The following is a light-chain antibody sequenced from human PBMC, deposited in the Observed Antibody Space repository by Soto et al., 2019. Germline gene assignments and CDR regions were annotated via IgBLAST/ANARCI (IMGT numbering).Light chain of an antibody. CDR2: AAS. CDR1: QSVNRN. CDR3: QQYNNWWT. Sequence: EIVMTQSPATLSVSPGERATLSCRASQSVNRNLAWYQQKFGQAPRLLIYAASTRATGIPARFSGRGSETEFTLTISRLQSEDFAIYYCQQYNNWWTFGQGTKVEI. V-gene: IGKV3-15*01. J-gene: IGKJ1*01.